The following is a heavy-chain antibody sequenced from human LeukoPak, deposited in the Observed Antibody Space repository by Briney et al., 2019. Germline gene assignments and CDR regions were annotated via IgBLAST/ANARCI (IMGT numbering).Heavy chain of an antibody. CDR2: INPNSGDT. V-gene: IGHV1-2*02. CDR3: ANTYSSGWYFHY. J-gene: IGHJ4*02. CDR1: GYTFTDYY. Sequence: EASVKVSCKTSGYTFTDYYMHWVRQAPGQGLEWMGWINPNSGDTEYAQMFQGRVTLTRDTSITTAYMELSSLTSDYTAVYYCANTYSSGWYFHYWGQGTLVTVSS. D-gene: IGHD6-19*01.